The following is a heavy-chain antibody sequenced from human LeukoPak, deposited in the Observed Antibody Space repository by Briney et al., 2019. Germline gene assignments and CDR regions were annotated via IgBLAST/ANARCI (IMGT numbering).Heavy chain of an antibody. V-gene: IGHV5-51*01. CDR2: IYPGDSDT. CDR3: ARHSYSGYDRTGFDP. Sequence: GESLKISCKGSGYSFTSYWIGWVRQMPGKGLEWMGIIYPGDSDTRYSPSFQGQVTISADKSISTAYLQWSSLKASDTAMYYCARHSYSGYDRTGFDPWGQGPLVTVSS. CDR1: GYSFTSYW. D-gene: IGHD5-12*01. J-gene: IGHJ5*02.